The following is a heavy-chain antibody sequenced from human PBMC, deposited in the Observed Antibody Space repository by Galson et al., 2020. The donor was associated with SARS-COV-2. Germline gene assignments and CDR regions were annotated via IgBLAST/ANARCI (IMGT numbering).Heavy chain of an antibody. J-gene: IGHJ3*02. CDR3: ARDSGYSSSWYPRYLSGYDAFDI. CDR2: IIPILGIA. D-gene: IGHD6-13*01. Sequence: SVKVSCKASGGTFSSYAISWVRQAPGQGLEWMGGIIPILGIANYAQKFQGRVTITADKSTSTAYMELSSLRSEDKAVYYCARDSGYSSSWYPRYLSGYDAFDIWGQGTMVTVSS. CDR1: GGTFSSYA. V-gene: IGHV1-69*10.